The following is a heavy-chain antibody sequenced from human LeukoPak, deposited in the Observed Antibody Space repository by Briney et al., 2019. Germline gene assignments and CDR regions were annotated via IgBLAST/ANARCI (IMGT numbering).Heavy chain of an antibody. Sequence: SETLSLTCTASGGSISNSGYYWGWIRQPPGKGLEWIGSIYYTGNTYYNPSLNSRVTISVDTSKNQFSLKLSSVTDADTAIYYCARLTSGWYVIYWGQGTLVTVSS. CDR3: ARLTSGWYVIY. J-gene: IGHJ4*02. D-gene: IGHD6-19*01. CDR1: GGSISNSGYY. V-gene: IGHV4-39*01. CDR2: IYYTGNT.